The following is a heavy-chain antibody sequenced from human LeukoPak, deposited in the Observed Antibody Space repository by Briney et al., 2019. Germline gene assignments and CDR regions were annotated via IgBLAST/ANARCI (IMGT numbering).Heavy chain of an antibody. CDR3: AKDINRGYYDSSGFYY. V-gene: IGHV3-23*01. J-gene: IGHJ4*02. CDR1: GFTFSSYV. CDR2: NSGSGGST. D-gene: IGHD3-22*01. Sequence: PGWSLRLSFAASGFTFSSYVMSWVRQAPRKGLEWVSANSGSGGSTYYAASVKGRFTISRDNSKNTLYLQMNSLRPEDTAVYYCAKDINRGYYDSSGFYYWGQGTLVTVSS.